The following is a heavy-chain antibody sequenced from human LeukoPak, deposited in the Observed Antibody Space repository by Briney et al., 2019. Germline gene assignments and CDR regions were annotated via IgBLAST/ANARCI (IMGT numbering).Heavy chain of an antibody. J-gene: IGHJ4*02. D-gene: IGHD6-13*01. V-gene: IGHV3-23*01. CDR3: ANGKRSSSWLVEFEN. CDR2: ISASGGST. Sequence: GGSLTPARVVFGFTSGSYATSCVRQAPGKGLEWVSAISASGGSTYYADSVKGRFTISRDNSKNTLYLQMNSLRAEDTAVYYCANGKRSSSWLVEFENWGQGTLVTVSS. CDR1: GFTSGSYA.